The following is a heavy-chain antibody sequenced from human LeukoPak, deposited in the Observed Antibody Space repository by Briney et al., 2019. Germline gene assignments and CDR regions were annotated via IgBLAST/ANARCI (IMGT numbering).Heavy chain of an antibody. Sequence: GGSLRLSRAASGFTFSSHGMHWVRQAPGKGLEWVAVIWYDGSNKYYADSVKGRFTISRDNSKNTLYLQMNSLRAEDTAVYYCARDYCSSTSCYGHYYYYYGMDVWGQGTTVTVSS. CDR2: IWYDGSNK. J-gene: IGHJ6*02. CDR3: ARDYCSSTSCYGHYYYYYGMDV. V-gene: IGHV3-33*01. CDR1: GFTFSSHG. D-gene: IGHD2-2*01.